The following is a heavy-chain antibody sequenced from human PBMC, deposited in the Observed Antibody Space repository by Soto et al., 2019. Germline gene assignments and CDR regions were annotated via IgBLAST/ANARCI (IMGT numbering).Heavy chain of an antibody. J-gene: IGHJ6*02. Sequence: EVHLEESGGGLVKPGGSLRLSCAVSGFTFSSCTMNWVRQAPGKGLEWVSSISPSSGHIYYADSVKGRFTISRDNAKNLLFLQMNSLRGEDTAVYYSSGCSGGACHKNYGMDVWGQGTTVTVSS. D-gene: IGHD2-15*01. V-gene: IGHV3-21*06. CDR3: SGCSGGACHKNYGMDV. CDR2: ISPSSGHI. CDR1: GFTFSSCT.